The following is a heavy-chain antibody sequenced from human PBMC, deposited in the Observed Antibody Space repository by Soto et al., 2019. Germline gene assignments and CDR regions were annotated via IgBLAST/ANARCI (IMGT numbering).Heavy chain of an antibody. CDR1: GLDFSSEV. V-gene: IGHV3-23*01. CDR3: AKVGPSYYYGMDV. CDR2: ISGSGRAI. D-gene: IGHD1-26*01. J-gene: IGHJ6*02. Sequence: GGSLRLSCAASGLDFSSEVMCWVRPAPGKGLEWVSSISGSGRAIYHADSMRGRFAISRDNSKNSLYLQLNNLRVDDTAVYYCAKVGPSYYYGMDVWGQGTTVTVSS.